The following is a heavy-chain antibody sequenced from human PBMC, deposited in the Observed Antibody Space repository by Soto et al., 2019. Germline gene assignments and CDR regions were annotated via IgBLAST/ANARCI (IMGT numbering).Heavy chain of an antibody. CDR3: GAGPNYYYYYMDV. CDR2: IVVGSGNT. V-gene: IGHV1-58*02. J-gene: IGHJ6*03. CDR1: GFTFTSSA. Sequence: SVKVSCKASGFTFTSSAMQWVRQARGQRLEWIGWIVVGSGNTNYAQKFQERVTITRDMSTSTAYMELSSLRSEDTAVYYCGAGPNYYYYYMDVWGKGTTVTVSS.